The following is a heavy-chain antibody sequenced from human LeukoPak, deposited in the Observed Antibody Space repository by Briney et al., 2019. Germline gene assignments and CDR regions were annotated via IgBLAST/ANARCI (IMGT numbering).Heavy chain of an antibody. V-gene: IGHV1-2*04. CDR1: GYTFTGYY. J-gene: IGHJ4*02. CDR2: INPNSGGT. Sequence: ASVKVSCKTSGYTFTGYYMHWVRQAPGQGLEWMGRINPNSGGTNYAQKFQGWVTMTRDTSISTAYMELNRLRSDDTAVYYCARDRHYGSGSYYFDYWGQGTPVTVSS. CDR3: ARDRHYGSGSYYFDY. D-gene: IGHD3-10*01.